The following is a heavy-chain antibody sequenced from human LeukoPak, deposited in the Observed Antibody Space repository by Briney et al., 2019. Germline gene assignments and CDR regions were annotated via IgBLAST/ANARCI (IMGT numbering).Heavy chain of an antibody. D-gene: IGHD6-13*01. CDR3: AGRAIAEGFDY. CDR2: ISSSGRTI. V-gene: IGHV3-48*03. J-gene: IGHJ4*02. CDR1: GFTFSSYE. Sequence: LAGGSLRLSCAVSGFTFSSYEMNWVRQAPGKGLEWVSYISSSGRTIYYADSVKGRFTISRDSARNSLDLQMNSLRVEDTAVYYCAGRAIAEGFDYWGQGTLVTVSS.